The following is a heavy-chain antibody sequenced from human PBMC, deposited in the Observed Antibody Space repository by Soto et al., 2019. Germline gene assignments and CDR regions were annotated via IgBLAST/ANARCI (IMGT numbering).Heavy chain of an antibody. V-gene: IGHV1-3*01. Sequence: QVQLVQSGAEVKKPGASVKVSCKASGYTFTSYAMHWVRQAPGQRLEWMGWINAGNGNTKYSQKFQGRVTITRDTSGSTAYMELSSLESEDTAGYYWARGWGFDYWGPGTLVTLSS. CDR2: INAGNGNT. D-gene: IGHD7-27*01. CDR1: GYTFTSYA. J-gene: IGHJ4*02. CDR3: ARGWGFDY.